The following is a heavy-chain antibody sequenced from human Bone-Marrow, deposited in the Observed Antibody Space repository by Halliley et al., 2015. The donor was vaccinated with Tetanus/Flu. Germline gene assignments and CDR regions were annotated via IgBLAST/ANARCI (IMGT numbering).Heavy chain of an antibody. J-gene: IGHJ6*02. CDR2: IDPTGTYI. CDR1: GFSFSSYN. Sequence: SLRLSCEVSGFSFSSYNMDWVRQAPGKGLEWVSSIDPTGTYIYYADSVKGRHTISRDNAKNSLVLQMNSLRAEDTAIYYCARLGFGELSGIYYYGMDVWGHGTPVPVFS. V-gene: IGHV3-21*01. D-gene: IGHD3-10*01. CDR3: ARLGFGELSGIYYYGMDV.